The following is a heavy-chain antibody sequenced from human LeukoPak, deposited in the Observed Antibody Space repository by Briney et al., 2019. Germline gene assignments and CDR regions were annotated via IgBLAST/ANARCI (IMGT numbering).Heavy chain of an antibody. V-gene: IGHV3-30*02. Sequence: GGSLRLSCAASGFTFSNCGMHWVRQAPGKGLQWVAFIRYDGSDKYYADSVKGRFTISRDNSKNTLYLQMNSLRADDTAVYYCAMKAVPRPRLHDAFDFWGQGTVVSVSS. D-gene: IGHD5-24*01. CDR1: GFTFSNCG. CDR2: IRYDGSDK. CDR3: AMKAVPRPRLHDAFDF. J-gene: IGHJ3*01.